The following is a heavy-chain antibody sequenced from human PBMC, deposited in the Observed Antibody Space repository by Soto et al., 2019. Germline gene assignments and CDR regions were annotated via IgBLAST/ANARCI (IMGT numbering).Heavy chain of an antibody. D-gene: IGHD3-9*01. J-gene: IGHJ4*02. Sequence: PGGSLRLSCVASGFTFSSYSIVWVRQAPGKGLEWVSYIFTTGTTIYYADYVKGRFTVSRDNAKNSLFLLLNSLRAEDTAVYYCARDKDWAFDYWGQGTLVTVSS. V-gene: IGHV3-48*03. CDR1: GFTFSSYS. CDR2: IFTTGTTI. CDR3: ARDKDWAFDY.